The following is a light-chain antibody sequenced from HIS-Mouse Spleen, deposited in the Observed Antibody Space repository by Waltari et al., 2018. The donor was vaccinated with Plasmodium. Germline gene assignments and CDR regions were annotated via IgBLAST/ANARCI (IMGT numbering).Light chain of an antibody. CDR1: SSNIGSTT. J-gene: IGLJ3*02. V-gene: IGLV1-44*01. CDR2: SNN. Sequence: QSVLTQPPSASGTPGQRVTVPCSGSSSNIGSTTVYWYQQLPGTAPKLLIYSNNQRPSGVPDRFSGSKSGTSASLAISGLQSEDEADYYCAAWDDSLSGQVFGGGTKVTVL. CDR3: AAWDDSLSGQV.